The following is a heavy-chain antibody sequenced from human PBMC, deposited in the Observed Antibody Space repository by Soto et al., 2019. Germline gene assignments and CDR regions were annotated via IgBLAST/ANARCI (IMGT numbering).Heavy chain of an antibody. CDR1: RGSISSSSYY. D-gene: IGHD5-12*01. CDR3: ARHRLGRWLHPLNWFDT. Sequence: SETLSLTCTVARGSISSSSYYWGLIRQPPSKGLEWIGSISYSGSTYYNPSLKSRVTISVDTSKNQFSLKLSSVTAADTAVYYCARHRLGRWLHPLNWFDTWGQGTLVTV. CDR2: ISYSGST. V-gene: IGHV4-39*01. J-gene: IGHJ5*02.